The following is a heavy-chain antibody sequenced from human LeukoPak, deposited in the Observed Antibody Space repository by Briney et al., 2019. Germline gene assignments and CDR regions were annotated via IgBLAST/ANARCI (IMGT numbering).Heavy chain of an antibody. J-gene: IGHJ4*02. V-gene: IGHV1-18*01. CDR3: ARQGYGGHSRGAADY. Sequence: VPVKVSCKASGYTFTNYGISWVRQAPGQGLEWMGWISANNGNRNYALKLQDRVSMTTDTSTSTAYMELRSLRSDDTAVYYCARQGYGGHSRGAADYWGQGTLVTVSS. CDR2: ISANNGNR. D-gene: IGHD4-23*01. CDR1: GYTFTNYG.